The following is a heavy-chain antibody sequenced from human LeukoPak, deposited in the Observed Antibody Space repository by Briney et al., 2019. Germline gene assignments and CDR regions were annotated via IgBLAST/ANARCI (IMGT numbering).Heavy chain of an antibody. CDR1: GGSISSGSYY. Sequence: PSETLSLTCTVSGGSISSGSYYWSWIRQPAGKGLEWIGRIYTSGSTNYNPSLKSRVTISVDTSKNQFSLKLSSVTAADTAVYYCARARNWVDIVLMVYAQKATYYFDYWGQGTLVTVSS. D-gene: IGHD2-8*01. CDR2: IYTSGST. CDR3: ARARNWVDIVLMVYAQKATYYFDY. V-gene: IGHV4-61*02. J-gene: IGHJ4*02.